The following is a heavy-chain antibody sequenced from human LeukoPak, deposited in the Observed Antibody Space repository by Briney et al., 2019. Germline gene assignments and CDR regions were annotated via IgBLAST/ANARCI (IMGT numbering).Heavy chain of an antibody. CDR1: GGSISSYY. D-gene: IGHD4-11*01. Sequence: PSETLSLTCTVSGGSISSYYWSWIRQPPGKGLEWIGYIYYSGSTNYNPSLKSRVTISVDTSKNQFSLKLSSVTAADTAVYYCARASYRQNSFDYWGQGTLVTVSS. CDR2: IYYSGST. CDR3: ARASYRQNSFDY. V-gene: IGHV4-59*12. J-gene: IGHJ4*02.